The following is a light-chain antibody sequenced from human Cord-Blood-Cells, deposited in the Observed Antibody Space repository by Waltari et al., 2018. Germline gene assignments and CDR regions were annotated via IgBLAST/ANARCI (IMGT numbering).Light chain of an antibody. CDR2: DVS. Sequence: QSALTQPASVSGSPGQSITISCTGTSSDVGGYNYVSWYQPHPGKAPKLMIYDVSNRPSGVSNLFSGSKSGNTASLTISGLQAEDEADYYCSSYTSSSTVFGGGTKLTVL. CDR3: SSYTSSSTV. V-gene: IGLV2-14*01. J-gene: IGLJ3*02. CDR1: SSDVGGYNY.